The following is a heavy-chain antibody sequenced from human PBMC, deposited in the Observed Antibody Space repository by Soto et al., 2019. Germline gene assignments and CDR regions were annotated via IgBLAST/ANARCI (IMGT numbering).Heavy chain of an antibody. CDR3: ARSYYDILTGYYVYYGMDV. CDR1: GGPFSSYA. V-gene: IGHV1-69*13. Sequence: ASVKVSCKASGGPFSSYAISWVRQAPGQGIEWMGGIIPIFGTANYAKKFQGRVTITADESTSTAYMELSSLRSEDTAVYYCARSYYDILTGYYVYYGMDVWGQGSTVTVSS. D-gene: IGHD3-9*01. J-gene: IGHJ6*02. CDR2: IIPIFGTA.